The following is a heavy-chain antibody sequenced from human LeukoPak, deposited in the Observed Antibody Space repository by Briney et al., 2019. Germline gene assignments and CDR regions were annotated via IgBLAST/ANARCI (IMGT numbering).Heavy chain of an antibody. V-gene: IGHV3-66*01. CDR1: GFSVNNLY. J-gene: IGHJ4*02. CDR3: ARDGEYSYGYGFDY. CDR2: IYSGDRT. D-gene: IGHD5-18*01. Sequence: PGGSLRLSCAASGFSVNNLYMSWVRQAPGKGLEWGSVIYSGDRTYYADSVKGRFTISRDTSKNTVYLQMNSLRPEETAVYYCARDGEYSYGYGFDYWGQGTLVTVSS.